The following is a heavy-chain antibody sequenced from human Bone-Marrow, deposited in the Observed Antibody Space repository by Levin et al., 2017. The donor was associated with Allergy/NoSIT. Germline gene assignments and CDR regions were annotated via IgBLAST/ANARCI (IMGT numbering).Heavy chain of an antibody. CDR3: ANGRLPIAVADVWFDP. D-gene: IGHD6-19*01. CDR1: GFTFSSYA. V-gene: IGHV3-23*01. CDR2: ISGSGGST. J-gene: IGHJ5*02. Sequence: LSLTCAASGFTFSSYAMSWVRQAPGKGLEWVSAISGSGGSTYYADSVKGRFTISRDNSKNTLYLQMNSLRAEDTAVYYCANGRLPIAVADVWFDPWGQGTLVTVSS.